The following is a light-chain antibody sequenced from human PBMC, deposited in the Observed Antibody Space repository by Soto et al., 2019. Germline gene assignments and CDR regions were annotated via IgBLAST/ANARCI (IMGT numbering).Light chain of an antibody. Sequence: DIQLTQSPSFLSASVGDRVTITCRASQGLSNYLAWYQQKPGKAPNLLIYAASTLQSGVPSRFSGSGSGTEFTLTISSLQPEDFATYYCQELSSYQFTFGPGTKVDIK. CDR2: AAS. V-gene: IGKV1-9*01. CDR1: QGLSNY. CDR3: QELSSYQFT. J-gene: IGKJ3*01.